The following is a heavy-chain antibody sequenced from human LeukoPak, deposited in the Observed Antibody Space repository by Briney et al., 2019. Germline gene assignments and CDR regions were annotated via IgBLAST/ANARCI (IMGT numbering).Heavy chain of an antibody. CDR2: ISPSGGIT. J-gene: IGHJ1*01. D-gene: IGHD3-16*01. CDR3: AKDDDWGRYKH. CDR1: RFTFSSHG. V-gene: IGHV3-23*01. Sequence: GGSLRFSCAASRFTFSSHGMNWVRQAPGKGLEWVSGISPSGGITYYTDSVKGRFTISRDNSKNTQSLQMNSLRAEDTAVYYCAKDDDWGRYKHWGQGTLVTVS.